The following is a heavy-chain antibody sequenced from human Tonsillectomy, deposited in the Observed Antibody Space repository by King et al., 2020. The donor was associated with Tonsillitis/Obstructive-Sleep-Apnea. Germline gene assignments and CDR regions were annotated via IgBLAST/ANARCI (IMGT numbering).Heavy chain of an antibody. Sequence: QLQESGPGLVKPSETLSLTCTVSGGSISSSTYYWGWIRQPPGKGLEWIGSIYYSGSTYYNPSLKSRVTISVDTSKKQFSLKLRSVTAADTAVYYCARHGLPYYYFYMDVWGKGTTVTVSS. CDR1: GGSISSSTYY. CDR2: IYYSGST. V-gene: IGHV4-39*01. CDR3: ARHGLPYYYFYMDV. J-gene: IGHJ6*03.